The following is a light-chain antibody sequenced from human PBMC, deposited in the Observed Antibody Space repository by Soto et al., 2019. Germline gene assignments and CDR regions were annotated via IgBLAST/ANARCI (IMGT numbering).Light chain of an antibody. Sequence: DLQMTQSHSTLSSSFGDSVNIPCRASQSLNNYLAWYQQKTGKAPKLLIYDDSTLERGVPYMLSGTGSGTELNLPISRLQPDDFATYYCQQYYRSSITCGQGTRLEIK. V-gene: IGKV1-5*01. CDR2: DDS. CDR1: QSLNNY. CDR3: QQYYRSSIT. J-gene: IGKJ5*01.